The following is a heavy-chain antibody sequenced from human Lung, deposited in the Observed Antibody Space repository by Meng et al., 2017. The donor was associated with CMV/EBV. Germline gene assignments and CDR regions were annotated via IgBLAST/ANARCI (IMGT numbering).Heavy chain of an antibody. CDR1: GFTFHTYW. CDR3: AREYRLKYDSSGFDF. CDR2: ITSDWSST. Sequence: SGFTFHTYWMLWVRPAPGKGLVWVSRITSDWSSTTYADSVKGRFTISRDNAKNTLYLQMNSLGAEDTAVYYCAREYRLKYDSSGFDFWGQGTLVTVSS. D-gene: IGHD3-22*01. J-gene: IGHJ4*02. V-gene: IGHV3-74*01.